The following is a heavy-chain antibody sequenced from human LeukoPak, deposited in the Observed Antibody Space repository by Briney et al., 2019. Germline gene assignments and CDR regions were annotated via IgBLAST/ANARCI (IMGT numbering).Heavy chain of an antibody. D-gene: IGHD3-22*01. Sequence: GGSLRLSCAASGFTFSSYEMNWVRQAPGKGLEWVSYISSSGSTIYYADSVKGRFTISRDNAKSSLYLQMNSLRAEDTAVYYCARASYYDTIDYWGQGTLVTVSS. CDR1: GFTFSSYE. CDR2: ISSSGSTI. V-gene: IGHV3-48*03. J-gene: IGHJ4*02. CDR3: ARASYYDTIDY.